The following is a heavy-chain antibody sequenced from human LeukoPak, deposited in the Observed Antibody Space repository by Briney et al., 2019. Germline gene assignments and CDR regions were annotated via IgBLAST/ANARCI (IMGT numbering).Heavy chain of an antibody. J-gene: IGHJ6*03. CDR3: TTRDYGDYTYYYYYMDV. Sequence: GGSLRLSCAASGFTFSGSAMHWVRQASGKGLEWVGRIRSKANSYATAYAASVKGRFTISRDDSKNTAYLQMNSLKTEDTAVYYCTTRDYGDYTYYYYYMDVWGKGTTVTISS. V-gene: IGHV3-73*01. CDR1: GFTFSGSA. CDR2: IRSKANSYAT. D-gene: IGHD4-17*01.